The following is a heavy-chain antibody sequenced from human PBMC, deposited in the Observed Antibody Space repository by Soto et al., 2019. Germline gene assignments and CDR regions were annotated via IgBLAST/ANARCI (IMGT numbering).Heavy chain of an antibody. D-gene: IGHD4-17*01. CDR3: AKSDYILPYFDS. J-gene: IGHJ4*02. CDR1: GFTFSSYG. CDR2: ITYDGSNK. V-gene: IGHV3-30*18. Sequence: QVQVVESGGGVVQPGRSLRLYCAASGFTFSSYGFHWIRQAPGKGLEWVAVITYDGSNKLFADSVRGRFTISRDNSKNTLYLQMNSLRAEDTAVYYCAKSDYILPYFDSWGQGTLVSVSS.